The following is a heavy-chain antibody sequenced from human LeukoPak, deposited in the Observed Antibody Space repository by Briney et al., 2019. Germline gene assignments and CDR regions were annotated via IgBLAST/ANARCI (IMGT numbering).Heavy chain of an antibody. CDR3: ARYDSRGSASTRFDY. J-gene: IGHJ4*02. Sequence: SETLSLTCAVSGYSLGKNYYWGWIRQPPGEGLEWIGRIYGTGSTSYNPSLMNRVTMSVDTSKNHFSLKLTSVTAADTAVYYCARYDSRGSASTRFDYWGQGILVTISS. CDR2: IYGTGST. CDR1: GYSLGKNYY. V-gene: IGHV4-38-2*01. D-gene: IGHD3-16*01.